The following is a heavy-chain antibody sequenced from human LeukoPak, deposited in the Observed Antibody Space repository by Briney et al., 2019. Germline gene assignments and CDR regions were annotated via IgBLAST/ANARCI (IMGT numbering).Heavy chain of an antibody. D-gene: IGHD1/OR15-1a*01. Sequence: GGSLRLSCAASAFTFSSYSMSWVRQAPGKGLEWVSSISSGSSYIYYADSVKGRFTISRDNAKNSLYLQMDSLRAEDTAVYYCARGGTANSYWGQGTLVTVSS. CDR3: ARGGTANSY. CDR1: AFTFSSYS. CDR2: ISSGSSYI. V-gene: IGHV3-21*01. J-gene: IGHJ4*02.